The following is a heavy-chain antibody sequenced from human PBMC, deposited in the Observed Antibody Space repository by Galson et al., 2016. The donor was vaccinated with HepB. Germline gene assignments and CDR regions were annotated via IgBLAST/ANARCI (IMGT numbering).Heavy chain of an antibody. J-gene: IGHJ4*02. D-gene: IGHD2-21*02. Sequence: SETLSLTCTVSGDSITSSYWSWIRQPPGKGLEWIGYNSHRGSTDYNPSLRSRVTISLDTSKNQFSLSLSSVTAADTAVYYCARMATATALPTFWGQGVLVIVSS. CDR3: ARMATATALPTF. CDR2: NSHRGST. CDR1: GDSITSSY. V-gene: IGHV4-59*01.